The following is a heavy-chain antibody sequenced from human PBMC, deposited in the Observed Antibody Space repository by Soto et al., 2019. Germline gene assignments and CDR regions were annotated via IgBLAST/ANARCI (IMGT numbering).Heavy chain of an antibody. Sequence: TGGSLRLSCAASGFTVSSNYMSWVRQAPGKGLEWVSVIYSGGSTYYADSVKGRFTISRDNSKNTLYLQMNSLRAEDTAVYYCARDLRFLEWPAYYYYGMDVWGQGTTVTVSS. J-gene: IGHJ6*02. D-gene: IGHD3-3*01. V-gene: IGHV3-53*01. CDR2: IYSGGST. CDR1: GFTVSSNY. CDR3: ARDLRFLEWPAYYYYGMDV.